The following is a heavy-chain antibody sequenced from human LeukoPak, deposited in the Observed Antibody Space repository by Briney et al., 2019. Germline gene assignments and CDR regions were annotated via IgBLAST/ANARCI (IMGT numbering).Heavy chain of an antibody. D-gene: IGHD5-18*01. Sequence: SETLSLTCAVYGGSFSGYYWSWIRQPPGKGLEWIGEINHSGSTNYNPSLKSRVTISVDTSKNQFSLKLSSVTAADTAVYYCARATRGYSYGRKLDYWGQGTLVTVSS. CDR3: ARATRGYSYGRKLDY. CDR1: GGSFSGYY. V-gene: IGHV4-34*01. J-gene: IGHJ4*02. CDR2: INHSGST.